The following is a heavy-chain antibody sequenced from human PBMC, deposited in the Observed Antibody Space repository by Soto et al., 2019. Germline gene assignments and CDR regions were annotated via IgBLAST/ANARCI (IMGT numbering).Heavy chain of an antibody. J-gene: IGHJ6*02. CDR2: ISYDGSNK. CDR1: GFTFSSYA. V-gene: IGHV3-30-3*01. CDR3: ARAAWLLRFLEWLSPAGYYYYYGMDV. D-gene: IGHD3-3*01. Sequence: QVQLVESGGGVVQPGRSLRLSCAASGFTFSSYAMHWVRQAPGKGLEWEAVISYDGSNKYYADSVKGRFTISRDNSKNTLYLQMNSLRAEDTAVYYCARAAWLLRFLEWLSPAGYYYYYGMDVWGQGTTVTVSS.